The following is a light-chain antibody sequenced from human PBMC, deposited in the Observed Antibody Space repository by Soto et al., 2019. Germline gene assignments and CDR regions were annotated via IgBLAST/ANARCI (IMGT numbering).Light chain of an antibody. J-gene: IGKJ2*01. V-gene: IGKV3-20*01. CDR3: QQYGSSPVT. CDR1: QSVSSSY. Sequence: EIVLTQSPGTLSLSPGERATLSCRASQSVSSSYLAWYQQKPGQAPRLLIYGASSRATGIPDRFSGSGSGTDFTLTISRLEPEECAVYYCQQYGSSPVTLGQGTKLEIK. CDR2: GAS.